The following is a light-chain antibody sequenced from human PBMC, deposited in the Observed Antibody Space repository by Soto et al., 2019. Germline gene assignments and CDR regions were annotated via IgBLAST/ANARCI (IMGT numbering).Light chain of an antibody. V-gene: IGKV3-11*01. J-gene: IGKJ1*01. CDR2: DAS. Sequence: EIVLTQSPATLSLSPGERATLSCRASQSVSSYFAWYQQKPGQAPRLLIYDASNRATGIPARFSGSGSGTDFTLTIRRLEPEDCAVYYCQQRGNWPLTFGQGTKVEIK. CDR3: QQRGNWPLT. CDR1: QSVSSY.